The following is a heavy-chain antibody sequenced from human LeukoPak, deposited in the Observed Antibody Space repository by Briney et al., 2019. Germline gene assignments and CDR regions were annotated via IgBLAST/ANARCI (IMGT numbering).Heavy chain of an antibody. CDR3: SRRTAVSGGGWFDP. Sequence: SGTLSLPCAVSGGSISSSNWWSWVRQPPGKGLEWIGEIYHSGSTNYNPSLKSRVTISEDKSKNQFSLKLSSVTPADTAVYYCSRRTAVSGGGWFDPWGQGTGVSVSS. V-gene: IGHV4-4*02. D-gene: IGHD1-26*01. J-gene: IGHJ5*02. CDR1: GGSISSSNW. CDR2: IYHSGST.